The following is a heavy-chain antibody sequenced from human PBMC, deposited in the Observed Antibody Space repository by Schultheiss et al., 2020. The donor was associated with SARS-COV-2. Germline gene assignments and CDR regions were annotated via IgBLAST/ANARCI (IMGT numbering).Heavy chain of an antibody. CDR3: AKYLIGRVAVAKEDAFDI. CDR1: GFTFSSYG. V-gene: IGHV3-30*18. J-gene: IGHJ3*02. D-gene: IGHD6-19*01. CDR2: ISNDGSDK. Sequence: GGSLRLSCAASGFTFSSYGMHWVRQAPGKGPEWVAVISNDGSDKWYGDSVKGRFTISRDNSKNTLYLQMNSLRAEDTAVYYCAKYLIGRVAVAKEDAFDIWGQGTMVTVSS.